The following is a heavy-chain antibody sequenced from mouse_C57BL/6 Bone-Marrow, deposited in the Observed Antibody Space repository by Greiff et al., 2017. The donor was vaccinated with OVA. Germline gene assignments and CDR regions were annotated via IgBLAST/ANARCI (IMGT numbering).Heavy chain of an antibody. V-gene: IGHV1-64*01. CDR1: AYTFPTSG. CDR2: IHPNSGST. J-gene: IGHJ2*01. Sequence: QFQLQQPGAELVKPGASVTLSCRASAYTFPTSGMPWVKPRPGQGLGWIGMIHPNSGSTNYNEKFKSKATLTVDKSSSTAYMQLSSLTSEDSAVYYCASGLFWGQGTTLTVSS. CDR3: ASGLF.